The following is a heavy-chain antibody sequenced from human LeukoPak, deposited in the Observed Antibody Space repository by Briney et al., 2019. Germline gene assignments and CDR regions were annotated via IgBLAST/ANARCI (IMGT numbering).Heavy chain of an antibody. CDR3: ASNLTIFGVVITTY. CDR1: GLTFSSYG. Sequence: GGPLRLSCAPSGLTFSSYGMPWVRRAPGKGLVWVSRINSYGSSTTYADSVKSRFTISRYNAKNTLYLQMNSLRAEDTAVYYCASNLTIFGVVITTYWGQGTLVTVSS. D-gene: IGHD3-3*01. V-gene: IGHV3-74*01. J-gene: IGHJ4*02. CDR2: INSYGSST.